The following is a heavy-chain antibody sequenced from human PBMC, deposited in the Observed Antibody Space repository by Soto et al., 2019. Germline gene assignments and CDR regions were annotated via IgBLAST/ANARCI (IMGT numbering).Heavy chain of an antibody. Sequence: ASVEVSCKASGYTFSSYAMHCVRQAPGQMLEWMGWINAGYGNTKSSQKFQDRVTISRDTSASTAYMELTSLRSEDTAVYYCARDTGDGTFDFWGQGTLVTVSS. D-gene: IGHD7-27*01. J-gene: IGHJ4*02. CDR1: GYTFSSYA. CDR2: INAGYGNT. V-gene: IGHV1-3*01. CDR3: ARDTGDGTFDF.